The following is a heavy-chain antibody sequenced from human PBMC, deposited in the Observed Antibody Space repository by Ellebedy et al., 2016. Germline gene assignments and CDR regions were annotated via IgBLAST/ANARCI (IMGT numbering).Heavy chain of an antibody. J-gene: IGHJ6*02. CDR1: GGSFSGYY. CDR3: ARHFTLTTVTSNHYYGMDV. CDR2: INHSGST. Sequence: SETLSLXCAVYGGSFSGYYWNWIRQPPGKGLEWIGEINHSGSTYYNPSLKSRVTISVDTSKNQFSLKLSSVTAADTAVYYCARHFTLTTVTSNHYYGMDVWGQGTTVTVSS. V-gene: IGHV4-34*01. D-gene: IGHD4-17*01.